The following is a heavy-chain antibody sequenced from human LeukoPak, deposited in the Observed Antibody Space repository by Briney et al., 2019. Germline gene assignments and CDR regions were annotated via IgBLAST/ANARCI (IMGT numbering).Heavy chain of an antibody. CDR2: IVPFFGTE. J-gene: IGHJ5*02. CDR1: GGTFSSYA. Sequence: GSSVKVSCKASGGTFSSYAVSWVRQAPGQGLEGMAGIVPFFGTEDYAQTFKDRVTITMDASASTAYMDLSSLRSDDTAVYYCARGTVTDNWFDPWGQGTLVTVSS. D-gene: IGHD4-11*01. V-gene: IGHV1-69*05. CDR3: ARGTVTDNWFDP.